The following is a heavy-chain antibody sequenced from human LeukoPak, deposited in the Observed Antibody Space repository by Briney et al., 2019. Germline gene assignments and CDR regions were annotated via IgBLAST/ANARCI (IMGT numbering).Heavy chain of an antibody. CDR2: IRYDGSNK. D-gene: IGHD2-2*01. V-gene: IGHV3-30*02. CDR1: GFTFSSYG. J-gene: IGHJ4*02. CDR3: AKDSGSTSCYSPLGCYFDY. Sequence: GGSLRLSCAASGFTFSSYGMHWVRQAPGKGLEWVAFIRYDGSNKYYADSVKGRFTISRDNSKNTLYLQMNSLRAEDTAVYYCAKDSGSTSCYSPLGCYFDYWGQGTLVTVSS.